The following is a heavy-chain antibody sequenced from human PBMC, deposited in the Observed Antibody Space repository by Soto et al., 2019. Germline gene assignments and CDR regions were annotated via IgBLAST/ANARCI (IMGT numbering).Heavy chain of an antibody. CDR2: IYYSGST. CDR1: GGSISSYY. CDR3: AGDEGYYGSGSYGDPYGMDV. J-gene: IGHJ6*02. V-gene: IGHV4-59*01. Sequence: SETVSLTCTDSGGSISSYYWSWIRQPPGKGLEWIGYIYYSGSTNYNPSLKSRVTISVDTSKNQFSLKLSSVTAADTAVYYCAGDEGYYGSGSYGDPYGMDVWGQGTTVTVSS. D-gene: IGHD3-10*01.